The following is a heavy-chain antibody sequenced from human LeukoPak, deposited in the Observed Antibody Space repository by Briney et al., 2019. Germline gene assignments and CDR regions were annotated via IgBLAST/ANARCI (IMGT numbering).Heavy chain of an antibody. Sequence: ASVKVSCKASGYTFTGYYMHWVRQAPGQGLEWMGWINPNSGDTNYAQKFQGRVIMTGDTSITTAYMELSRLRSDDTAVYYCARLREIPVFGVVTKSTSYFDYWGQGTLVTVSS. CDR3: ARLREIPVFGVVTKSTSYFDY. CDR1: GYTFTGYY. J-gene: IGHJ4*02. V-gene: IGHV1-2*02. CDR2: INPNSGDT. D-gene: IGHD3-3*01.